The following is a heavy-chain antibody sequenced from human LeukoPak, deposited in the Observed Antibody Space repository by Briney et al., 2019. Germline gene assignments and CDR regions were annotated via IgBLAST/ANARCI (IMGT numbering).Heavy chain of an antibody. V-gene: IGHV4-39*01. Sequence: SESLSLTCTVSGGFISNSNFFWGWIRQPRGKGVDWFGNFYYTGIIYYHASLNSRVTLSVDASQNQLSLSLSSVTTADTAVYYCVRLHYDAASRPPLWGQGTQVIVSS. CDR1: GGFISNSNFF. CDR3: VRLHYDAASRPPL. CDR2: FYYTGII. D-gene: IGHD3-3*01. J-gene: IGHJ4*02.